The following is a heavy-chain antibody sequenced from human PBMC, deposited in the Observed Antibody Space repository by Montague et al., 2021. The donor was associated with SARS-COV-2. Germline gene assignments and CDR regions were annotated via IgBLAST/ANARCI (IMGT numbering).Heavy chain of an antibody. CDR1: GDSVSSNPAT. D-gene: IGHD2-15*01. Sequence: RAISGDSVSSNPATWNWIRQSPSRGLEWLGRTYYRSKWYHDYAISLKSRITINPDTSKNQFSLQLSSVAPEDTAVFYCARTTTRMLYPENAFDIWGQGTMVTVSS. CDR3: ARTTTRMLYPENAFDI. CDR2: TYYRSKWYH. V-gene: IGHV6-1*01. J-gene: IGHJ3*02.